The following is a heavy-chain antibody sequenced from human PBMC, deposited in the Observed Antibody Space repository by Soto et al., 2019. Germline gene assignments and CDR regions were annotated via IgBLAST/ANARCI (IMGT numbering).Heavy chain of an antibody. CDR1: GFTFSSYS. D-gene: IGHD2-2*01. CDR3: ARDLYQLLLSGRLPYNWFDP. Sequence: GGSLRLSCAASGFTFSSYSMNWVRQAPGKGLEWVSSISSSSSYIYYADSVKGRFTISRDNAKNSLYLQMNSLRAEDTAVYYCARDLYQLLLSGRLPYNWFDPWGQGTLVTVSS. CDR2: ISSSSSYI. J-gene: IGHJ5*02. V-gene: IGHV3-21*01.